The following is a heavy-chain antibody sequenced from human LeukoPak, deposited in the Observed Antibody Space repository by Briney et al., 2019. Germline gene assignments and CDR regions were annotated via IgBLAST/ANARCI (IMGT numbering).Heavy chain of an antibody. CDR3: AKEHDYSNAAPEWGFDS. CDR1: GFTFSIYA. J-gene: IGHJ4*02. D-gene: IGHD3-3*01. CDR2: ISGSSSHT. V-gene: IGHV3-23*01. Sequence: GGSLRLSCAASGFTFSIYAMSWVRQAPRKGLEWVSGISGSSSHTMDADSVRGRFTISRDNTRNTLYLHMNSLRAEDTALYYCAKEHDYSNAAPEWGFDSWGQGTLVTVSS.